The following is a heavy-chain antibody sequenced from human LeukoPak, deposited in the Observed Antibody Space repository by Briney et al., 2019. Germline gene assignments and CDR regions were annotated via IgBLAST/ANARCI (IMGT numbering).Heavy chain of an antibody. CDR3: ARGRGLGVVSPYFDY. V-gene: IGHV3-23*01. CDR1: GFIFSNYG. Sequence: GGSLRLSCAASGFIFSNYGMNWVRQAPGKGLEWVAAISASGSATSYADSVRGRFTISRDNSKNIVSLQMNNLRAEDTAVYYCARGRGLGVVSPYFDYWGQGTLVTVSS. CDR2: ISASGSAT. D-gene: IGHD3-3*01. J-gene: IGHJ4*02.